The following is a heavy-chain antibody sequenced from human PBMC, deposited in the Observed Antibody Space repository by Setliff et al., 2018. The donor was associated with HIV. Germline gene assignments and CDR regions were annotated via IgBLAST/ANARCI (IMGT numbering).Heavy chain of an antibody. V-gene: IGHV4-31*03. CDR2: IYYSEST. Sequence: SETLSLTCTVSGGSISSGTYYWSWIRQHPGKGLEWIGYIYYSESTYYNPSLKSRVTISVDTSRNQFSLKLSSVTAADTAVYYYARDRSDYYNLPGYFDHWSQGTPVTVSS. J-gene: IGHJ4*02. CDR1: GGSISSGTYY. D-gene: IGHD3-3*01. CDR3: ARDRSDYYNLPGYFDH.